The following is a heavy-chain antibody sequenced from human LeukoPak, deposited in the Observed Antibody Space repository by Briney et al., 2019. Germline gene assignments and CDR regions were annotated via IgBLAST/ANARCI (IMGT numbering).Heavy chain of an antibody. Sequence: ASVNVSCKASGYTFTSHDINWVRQAPGQGLEWMGWISAYNGNTNYAQKFQGRVTMTRDTSTSTVYMELSSLRSEDTAVYYCAREVVDYYDSMWDYWGQGTLVTVSS. J-gene: IGHJ4*02. CDR2: ISAYNGNT. CDR1: GYTFTSHD. CDR3: AREVVDYYDSMWDY. V-gene: IGHV1-18*01. D-gene: IGHD3-22*01.